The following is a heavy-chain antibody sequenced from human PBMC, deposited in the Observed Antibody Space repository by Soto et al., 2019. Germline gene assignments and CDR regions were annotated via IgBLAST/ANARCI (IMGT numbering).Heavy chain of an antibody. CDR2: INHDGSEM. CDR3: ARGLVDM. Sequence: EVQVVESGGGSVQPGGSLRLSCTVSGFPFSGYLMDWVRQAPGKGLEWVANINHDGSEMYYGDSVKGRFTLSRDNAKNSLYLQMNSLRVEDTAVYYCARGLVDMWGQGTMVTVSS. V-gene: IGHV3-7*05. D-gene: IGHD3-10*01. J-gene: IGHJ3*02. CDR1: GFPFSGYL.